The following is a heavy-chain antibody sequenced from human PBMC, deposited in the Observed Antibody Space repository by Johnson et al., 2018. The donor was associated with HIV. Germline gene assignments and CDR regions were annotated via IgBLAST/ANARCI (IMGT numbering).Heavy chain of an antibody. CDR1: GFTFSDYD. D-gene: IGHD6-13*01. J-gene: IGHJ3*02. Sequence: QMLLVESGGGLVKPGGSLRLSCAASGFTFSDYDMSWIRQAPGKGLEWVSAISSNGGSTYYANSVKGRFTISRDNSKNTLYLQMNSLRDEDTAVYYCAKVAVATAAGGVGLNIWGPGTMVTVSS. CDR3: AKVAVATAAGGVGLNI. V-gene: IGHV3-11*04. CDR2: ISSNGGST.